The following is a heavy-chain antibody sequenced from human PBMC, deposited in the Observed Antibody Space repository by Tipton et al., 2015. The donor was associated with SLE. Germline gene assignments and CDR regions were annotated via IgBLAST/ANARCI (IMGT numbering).Heavy chain of an antibody. CDR3: ARGLFKLPFFYFYMDV. CDR1: GFTFSTYA. Sequence: SLRLSCTASGFTFSTYAMHWVRQAPGKGLEWVAVISYDGSNKYYADSVKGRFTISRDNSKNTLYLQMNSLRAEDTAVYYCARGLFKLPFFYFYMDVWGKGTTVTVSS. D-gene: IGHD2/OR15-2a*01. J-gene: IGHJ6*03. CDR2: ISYDGSNK. V-gene: IGHV3-30*04.